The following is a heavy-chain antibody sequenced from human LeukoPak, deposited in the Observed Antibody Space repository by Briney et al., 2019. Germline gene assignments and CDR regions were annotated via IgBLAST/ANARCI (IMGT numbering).Heavy chain of an antibody. J-gene: IGHJ4*02. D-gene: IGHD1-14*01. CDR2: IYSGGST. V-gene: IGHV3-53*01. CDR1: GFTVSSNY. Sequence: VGSLRLSCAASGFTVSSNYMSWVRQAPGKGLEWVSIIYSGGSTFYADSVKGRFTISRDNSKNTLYLQMNSLRVEDTAVYYCTRDPRNLDYWGQGTLVTVSS. CDR3: TRDPRNLDY.